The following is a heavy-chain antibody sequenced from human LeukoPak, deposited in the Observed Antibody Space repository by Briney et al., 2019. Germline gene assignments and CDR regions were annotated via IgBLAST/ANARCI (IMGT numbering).Heavy chain of an antibody. CDR1: GFTFSSYS. Sequence: GGSLRLSCAASGFTFSSYSMNWVRQAPGKGLEWVSSISSSSSYIYYADSVKGRFTISRDNAKNSLYLQMNSLRAEDTAVYYCARDYDFWSGYYRVPDFDYWGQGTLVTVSS. CDR3: ARDYDFWSGYYRVPDFDY. J-gene: IGHJ4*02. CDR2: ISSSSSYI. D-gene: IGHD3-3*01. V-gene: IGHV3-21*01.